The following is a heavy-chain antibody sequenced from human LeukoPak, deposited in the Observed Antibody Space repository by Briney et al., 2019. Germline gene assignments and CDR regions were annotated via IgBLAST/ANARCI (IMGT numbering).Heavy chain of an antibody. CDR1: GGSISSGGYY. V-gene: IGHV4-31*03. Sequence: SETLSLTCTVSGGSISSGGYYWSWIRQHPGKGLEWIGYIYYSGSTYYNPSLKSRVTISVDTSKNQFSLKLSSVTAADTAVYYCANHKYYYDSSGYLNPDDVYFQHWGQGTLVTVSS. J-gene: IGHJ1*01. CDR3: ANHKYYYDSSGYLNPDDVYFQH. D-gene: IGHD3-22*01. CDR2: IYYSGST.